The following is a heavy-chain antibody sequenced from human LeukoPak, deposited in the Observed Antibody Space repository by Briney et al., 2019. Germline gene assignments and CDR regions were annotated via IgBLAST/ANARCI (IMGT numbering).Heavy chain of an antibody. CDR2: INPSGGST. D-gene: IGHD3-9*01. CDR1: GYTFTSYY. Sequence: ASVKVSCKASGYTFTSYYMHWVRQAPGQGREWMGIINPSGGSTSYAQKFQGRVTMTRDTSTSTVYMELSSLRSEDTAVYYCAGGHYDILTGYTPGGMDVWGKGTTVTVSS. CDR3: AGGHYDILTGYTPGGMDV. V-gene: IGHV1-46*01. J-gene: IGHJ6*04.